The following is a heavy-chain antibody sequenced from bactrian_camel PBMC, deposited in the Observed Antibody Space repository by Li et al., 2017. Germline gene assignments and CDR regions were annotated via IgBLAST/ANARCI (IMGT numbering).Heavy chain of an antibody. D-gene: IGHD7*01. CDR2: ISPDGEAT. J-gene: IGHJ4*01. CDR3: AKGLDGDGYGTPSY. CDR1: GFTFSNYY. V-gene: IGHV3S1*01. Sequence: VQLVESGGGLVQPGGSLRLFCAASGFTFSNYYINWVRQAPGGGLEWVFHISPDGEATDSASFVKGRFTISRDASKNMVYLQMNSLKSDDTALYYCAKGLDGDGYGTPSYWGQGTQVTVS.